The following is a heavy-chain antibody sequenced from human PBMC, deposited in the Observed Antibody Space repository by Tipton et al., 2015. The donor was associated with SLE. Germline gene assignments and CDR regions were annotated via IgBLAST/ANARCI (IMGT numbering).Heavy chain of an antibody. CDR1: GYSISIDYY. D-gene: IGHD1-7*01. Sequence: TLSLTCAVSGYSISIDYYWGWIRQPPGKGLEWIGCIYHSGRTYYNPSLKSRVTISVDTSKNQFTLKMTSVTAADTAVYYCANQNWNYYFWGQGNLVTVSS. J-gene: IGHJ4*02. CDR2: IYHSGRT. V-gene: IGHV4-38-2*01. CDR3: ANQNWNYYF.